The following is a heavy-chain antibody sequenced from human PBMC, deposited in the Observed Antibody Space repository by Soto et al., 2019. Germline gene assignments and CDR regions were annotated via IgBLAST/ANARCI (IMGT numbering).Heavy chain of an antibody. D-gene: IGHD3-10*01. Sequence: PSETLSLTCAVYGGSFSGYYWSWIRQPPGKGLEWIGEINHSGSTNYNPSLKSRVTISVDTSKNQFSLKLSSVTAADTAVYYCARGQDRGSGTHRGPYYYYYYYMDVWGKGTTVTVSS. J-gene: IGHJ6*03. CDR1: GGSFSGYY. V-gene: IGHV4-34*01. CDR3: ARGQDRGSGTHRGPYYYYYYYMDV. CDR2: INHSGST.